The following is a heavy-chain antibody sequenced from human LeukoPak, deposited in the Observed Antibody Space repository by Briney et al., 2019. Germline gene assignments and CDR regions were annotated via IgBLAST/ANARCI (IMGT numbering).Heavy chain of an antibody. Sequence: PGGSLRLSCAASGFTFNRNAISWVRQAPGKGLEWVSTIGGSGDKTFYADSVKGRLTISRGNSKNMVHLQMNSLTGEDTALYYCVRRGDASSGWGDHDFWGQGALVTVSS. J-gene: IGHJ4*02. CDR2: IGGSGDKT. CDR1: GFTFNRNA. V-gene: IGHV3-23*01. CDR3: VRRGDASSGWGDHDF. D-gene: IGHD6-19*01.